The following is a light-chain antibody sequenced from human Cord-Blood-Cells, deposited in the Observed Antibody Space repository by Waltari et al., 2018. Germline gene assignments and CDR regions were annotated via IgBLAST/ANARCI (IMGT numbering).Light chain of an antibody. CDR2: YDS. CDR3: QVWDSSSDHYV. Sequence: SYVLTQPPSVSVAPGKTARITCGGNNIGSKSVHWYQQKPCQAPVMVIYYDSDRPSGITERLSGYNTGNTATLSIIRVEAGDEADYYCQVWDSSSDHYVFGTGTKVTVL. CDR1: NIGSKS. J-gene: IGLJ1*01. V-gene: IGLV3-21*04.